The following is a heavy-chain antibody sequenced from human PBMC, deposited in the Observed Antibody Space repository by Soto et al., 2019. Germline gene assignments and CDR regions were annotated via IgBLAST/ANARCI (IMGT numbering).Heavy chain of an antibody. CDR3: ARQDYSNGPYFQH. CDR1: GGSISSYY. D-gene: IGHD4-4*01. Sequence: PSETLSLTCTVSGGSISSYYWSWIRQPPGKGLEYIGYIYYSGSTNYNPSLKSRVTMSVDRSKNQFSLKLSSVTAADTAVYYCARQDYSNGPYFQHWGQGTLVTVSS. CDR2: IYYSGST. J-gene: IGHJ1*01. V-gene: IGHV4-59*08.